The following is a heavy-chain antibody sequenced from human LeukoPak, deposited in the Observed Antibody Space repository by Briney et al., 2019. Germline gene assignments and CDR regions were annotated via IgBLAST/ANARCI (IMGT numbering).Heavy chain of an antibody. CDR3: AREGYVGYCSGGSCHGYYGMDV. D-gene: IGHD2-15*01. J-gene: IGHJ6*02. CDR1: GGSISSSNW. Sequence: TSETLSLTCAVSGGSISSSNWWSWVRQPPGKGLEWIGEIYHSGSTNYNPSLKSRVTISVDKSKNQFSLKLSSVTAADTAVYYCAREGYVGYCSGGSCHGYYGMDVWGQGTTVTVSS. CDR2: IYHSGST. V-gene: IGHV4-4*02.